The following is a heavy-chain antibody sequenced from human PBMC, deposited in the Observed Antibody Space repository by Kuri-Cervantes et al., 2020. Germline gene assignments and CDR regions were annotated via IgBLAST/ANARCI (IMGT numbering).Heavy chain of an antibody. Sequence: GESLKISCAASGFTFSRFDMHWVRQVTGKGLEWVSGFGAGGDTYYSGSVKGRFTISRENAKNSLYLQMNSLRAGDTAVYYCARARGGSSWPAGGGFDYWGQGTLVTVSS. D-gene: IGHD6-13*01. CDR3: ARARGGSSWPAGGGFDY. J-gene: IGHJ4*02. CDR1: GFTFSRFD. V-gene: IGHV3-13*01. CDR2: FGAGGDT.